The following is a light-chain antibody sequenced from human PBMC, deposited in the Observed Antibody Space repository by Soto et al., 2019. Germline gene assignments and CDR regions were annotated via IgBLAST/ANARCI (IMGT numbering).Light chain of an antibody. V-gene: IGKV3-20*01. CDR1: QSVSYY. CDR2: GAS. CDR3: QQYGISPSWT. J-gene: IGKJ1*01. Sequence: EIVLTQSPGTLSLSPGERATLSCMASQSVSYYLAWYQQKPGQAPRLLIYGASSRPTGIPDRFSGSGSGTDFTLTISRLEPEDFAVYYCQQYGISPSWTFGQGTKVDIK.